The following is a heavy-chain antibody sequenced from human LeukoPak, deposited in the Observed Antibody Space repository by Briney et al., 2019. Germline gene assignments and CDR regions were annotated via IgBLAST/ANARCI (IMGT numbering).Heavy chain of an antibody. CDR1: GLTVSSNY. CDR2: IYSGGTT. V-gene: IGHV3-53*01. Sequence: PGGSLRLSCAASGLTVSSNYMSWVRQAPGKGLEWVSVIYSGGTTYYADSVRGRFTISRDNSKNTLYLQMNSLRAEDTAVYYCTRDSTYYGSGSYYYWGQGTLVTVSS. J-gene: IGHJ4*02. D-gene: IGHD3-10*01. CDR3: TRDSTYYGSGSYYY.